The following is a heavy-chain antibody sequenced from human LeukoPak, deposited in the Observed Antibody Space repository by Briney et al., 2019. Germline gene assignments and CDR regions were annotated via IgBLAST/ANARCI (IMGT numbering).Heavy chain of an antibody. CDR3: AGRTGKYYYGMDV. V-gene: IGHV4-34*01. Sequence: SETLSLTCAVYGGSFSGYYWSWIRQPPGKGLEWIGEINHSGSTNYNPSLKSRVTISVDTSKNQFSLKLSSVTAADTALYYCAGRTGKYYYGMDVWGQGTTVTVSS. J-gene: IGHJ6*02. CDR2: INHSGST. CDR1: GGSFSGYY. D-gene: IGHD4-23*01.